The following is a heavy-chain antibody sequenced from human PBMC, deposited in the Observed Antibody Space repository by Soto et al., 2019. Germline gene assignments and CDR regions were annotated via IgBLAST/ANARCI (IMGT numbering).Heavy chain of an antibody. Sequence: SLKVSCKASGGTFSSYAISWVRQAPGQGLEWMGGIIPIFGTANYAQKFQGRVTITADKSTSTAYMELSSLRSEDTAVYYCAIFLEWPPSTAFDYWGQGTLVTVSS. J-gene: IGHJ4*02. CDR3: AIFLEWPPSTAFDY. CDR2: IIPIFGTA. D-gene: IGHD3-3*01. V-gene: IGHV1-69*06. CDR1: GGTFSSYA.